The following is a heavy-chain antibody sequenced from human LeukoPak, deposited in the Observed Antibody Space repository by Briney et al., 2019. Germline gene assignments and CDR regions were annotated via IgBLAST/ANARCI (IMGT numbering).Heavy chain of an antibody. Sequence: GKSLRLSCAASGFTFSNFAMHWVRQAPGKGLEWMAVISSDGSDKYYADSVEGRFTVSRDNSKSTLYLQMNSLRAEDTAVYYCARKAGGIVVVTPYYFDYWGQGTLVTVFS. D-gene: IGHD3-22*01. CDR1: GFTFSNFA. CDR3: ARKAGGIVVVTPYYFDY. J-gene: IGHJ4*02. V-gene: IGHV3-30-3*01. CDR2: ISSDGSDK.